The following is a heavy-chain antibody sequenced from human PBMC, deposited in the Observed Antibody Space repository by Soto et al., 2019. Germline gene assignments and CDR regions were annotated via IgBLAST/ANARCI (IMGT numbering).Heavy chain of an antibody. CDR2: ISYDGSNK. CDR1: GFTFSSYG. Sequence: GSLRLSCAASGFTFSSYGMHWVRQAPGKGLEWVAVISYDGSNKYYADSVKGRFTISRDNSKNTLYLQMNSLRAEDTAVYYCAKDREQWLEKYYFDYWGQGTLVTVSS. J-gene: IGHJ4*02. CDR3: AKDREQWLEKYYFDY. V-gene: IGHV3-30*18. D-gene: IGHD6-19*01.